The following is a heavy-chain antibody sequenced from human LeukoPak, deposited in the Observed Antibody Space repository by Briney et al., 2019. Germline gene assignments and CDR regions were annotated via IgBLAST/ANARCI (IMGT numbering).Heavy chain of an antibody. J-gene: IGHJ6*02. CDR3: ARDYNVGGPYYGMDV. Sequence: ASVTVSYKASGYTFTKYYIHWVRQAPGRGREWMGIINPSGGSTSYAQNFQGRVTMTRDTSTRTVYMELTSLRSEDTAVYHCARDYNVGGPYYGMDVGGQGTRSPSP. V-gene: IGHV1-46*01. D-gene: IGHD1-1*01. CDR1: GYTFTKYY. CDR2: INPSGGST.